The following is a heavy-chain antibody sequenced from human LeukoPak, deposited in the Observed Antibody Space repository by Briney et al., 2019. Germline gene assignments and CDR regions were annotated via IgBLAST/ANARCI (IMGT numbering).Heavy chain of an antibody. J-gene: IGHJ4*02. CDR2: IKQDGTGK. CDR3: ARGYTYGYIFYFDY. V-gene: IGHV3-7*01. Sequence: GGSLRLSCAASGFTFSTYWMSWVRQAPGKGLEWVANIKQDGTGKYYVDSVKGRFTISRDNAKNSLYLQMNSLRAEDTAVYYCARGYTYGYIFYFDYWGQGTLVTVSS. CDR1: GFTFSTYW. D-gene: IGHD5-18*01.